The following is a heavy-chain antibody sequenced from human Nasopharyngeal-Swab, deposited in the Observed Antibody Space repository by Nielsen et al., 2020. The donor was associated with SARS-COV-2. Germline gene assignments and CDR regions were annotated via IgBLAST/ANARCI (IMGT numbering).Heavy chain of an antibody. CDR2: IYPGDSDT. J-gene: IGHJ6*02. Sequence: GESLKISCQGSGYRFSTYWINWVRQMPGKGLEWMGIIYPGDSDTRYSPSFQGQVSISVDKSITTAYLQWNSLKASDTATYFCAIDYGSGTYGLDVWGQGTGVTVAS. D-gene: IGHD3-10*01. V-gene: IGHV5-51*01. CDR1: GYRFSTYW. CDR3: AIDYGSGTYGLDV.